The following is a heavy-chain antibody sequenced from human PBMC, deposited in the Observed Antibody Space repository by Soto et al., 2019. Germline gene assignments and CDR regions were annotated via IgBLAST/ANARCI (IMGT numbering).Heavy chain of an antibody. Sequence: QVQLVQSGAEVKKPGSSVKVSCKASGGTFSSYAINRVRQAPGQGLEWMGGIIRIFGTPDYAQRFQGRVTITADESTSTAYMELSSLRSEDTAVYYCARQGSNEYYYYGMDVWGQGTKVTVSS. V-gene: IGHV1-69*12. CDR2: IIRIFGTP. J-gene: IGHJ6*02. CDR3: ARQGSNEYYYYGMDV. D-gene: IGHD3-10*01. CDR1: GGTFSSYA.